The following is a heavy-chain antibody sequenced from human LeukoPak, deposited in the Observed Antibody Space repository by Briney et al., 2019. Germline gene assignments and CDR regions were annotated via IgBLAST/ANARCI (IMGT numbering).Heavy chain of an antibody. Sequence: ASVKVSCKASGYTFTSYDINWVRQATGQGLEWMGWMNPNSGNTGYAQKFQGRVTMTRNTSISTAYMELSSLRSEDTAVYYCARVTGYYDFWSGYYNYYYYMDVWGKGTAVTDSS. D-gene: IGHD3-3*01. CDR1: GYTFTSYD. CDR2: MNPNSGNT. V-gene: IGHV1-8*01. CDR3: ARVTGYYDFWSGYYNYYYYMDV. J-gene: IGHJ6*03.